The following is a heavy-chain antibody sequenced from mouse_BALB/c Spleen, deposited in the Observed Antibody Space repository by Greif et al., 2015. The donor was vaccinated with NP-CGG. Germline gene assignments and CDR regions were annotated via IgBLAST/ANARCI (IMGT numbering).Heavy chain of an antibody. CDR2: INPSNGGT. D-gene: IGHD3-2*01. CDR1: GYTFTSYW. V-gene: IGHV1S16*01. CDR3: TIGDSSGYVQFAY. Sequence: VQLVESGAELVKPGASAKLSCKASGYTFTSYWMHWVKLRPGQGFEWIGEINPSNGGTNYNEKFKRKATLTVDKSSSTAYMQLSSLTSEDSAVYYCTIGDSSGYVQFAYWGQGTLVTVSA. J-gene: IGHJ3*01.